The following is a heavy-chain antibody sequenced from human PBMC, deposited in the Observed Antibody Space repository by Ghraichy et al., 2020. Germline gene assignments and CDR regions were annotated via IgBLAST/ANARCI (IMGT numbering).Heavy chain of an antibody. J-gene: IGHJ4*02. CDR3: ARAGYNYGRAVDY. CDR2: IYHSGTT. V-gene: IGHV4-4*02. Sequence: SETLSLTCAVSGDSISSHNWWSWVRQPPGKGLEWVGDIYHSGTTNYNPSLKSRVTISVDKSKNQFSLNLSSVTAADTAVYFCARAGYNYGRAVDYWGQGTLVTVSS. CDR1: GDSISSHNW. D-gene: IGHD5-18*01.